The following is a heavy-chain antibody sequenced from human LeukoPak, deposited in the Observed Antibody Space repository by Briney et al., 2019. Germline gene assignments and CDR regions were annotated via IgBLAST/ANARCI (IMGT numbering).Heavy chain of an antibody. V-gene: IGHV3-23*01. CDR1: GFTFNSYG. CDR2: ISGSGGT. J-gene: IGHJ4*02. D-gene: IGHD5-24*01. CDR3: AKDYSAYNYLADFDY. Sequence: GGSLRLSCAASGFTFNSYGMSWVRQAPGKGLEWVSAISGSGGTYYAESVKGRFTVSRDNSNNTLYLQMDGMRAEDTAVYYCAKDYSAYNYLADFDYWGQGTLVTVSS.